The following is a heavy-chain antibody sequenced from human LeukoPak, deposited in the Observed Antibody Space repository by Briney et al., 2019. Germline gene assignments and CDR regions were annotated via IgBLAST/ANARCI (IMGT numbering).Heavy chain of an antibody. D-gene: IGHD3-16*02. CDR3: ARYIWGSHRNFDS. Sequence: GGSLRLSCAASGFTFSSYAMSWVRQAPGKGLEWVSAISGSGGSTYYADSVKGRFTVSRDNSKNTLYLQMNSLRAEDTAVYYCARYIWGSHRNFDSWGQGTLVTVSS. V-gene: IGHV3-23*01. J-gene: IGHJ4*02. CDR1: GFTFSSYA. CDR2: ISGSGGST.